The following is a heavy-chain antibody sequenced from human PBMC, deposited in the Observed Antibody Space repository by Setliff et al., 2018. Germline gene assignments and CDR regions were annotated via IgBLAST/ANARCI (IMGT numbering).Heavy chain of an antibody. V-gene: IGHV4-34*01. CDR3: ARGPRFDYESPTYRRRFDP. CDR1: GGSFSGYY. D-gene: IGHD3-22*01. J-gene: IGHJ5*02. CDR2: INHRGTT. Sequence: SETLSLTCAVYGGSFSGYYWNWIRQAPGKGLEWIGEINHRGTTSYTPSLKGRVTISVDTSKNLFSLKLSSVTAADTAVYFCARGPRFDYESPTYRRRFDPWGQGTLVTAPQ.